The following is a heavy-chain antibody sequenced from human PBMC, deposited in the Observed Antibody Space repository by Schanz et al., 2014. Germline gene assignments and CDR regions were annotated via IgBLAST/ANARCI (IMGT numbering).Heavy chain of an antibody. CDR3: NCWFGDLKNDLYDI. CDR2: IYIGGNT. V-gene: IGHV3-66*01. D-gene: IGHD3-10*01. CDR1: GFSVGNKY. Sequence: EVQLVESGGGLVQPGGSLRLSCAASGFSVGNKYMNWVRQAPGKGLEWVSFIYIGGNTYYADSVKGRFTISRDNSKNTVYLQMSSLRAEDTAVYYCNCWFGDLKNDLYDIWGQGTMVTVSS. J-gene: IGHJ3*02.